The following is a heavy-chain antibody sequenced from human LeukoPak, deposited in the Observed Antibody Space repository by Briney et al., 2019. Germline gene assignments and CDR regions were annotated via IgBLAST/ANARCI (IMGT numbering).Heavy chain of an antibody. V-gene: IGHV3-66*01. D-gene: IGHD1-7*01. J-gene: IGHJ4*02. CDR2: IYSGGNT. CDR3: ARGSTGTWTYFFDY. CDR1: GFTVSRIY. Sequence: GGSLRLSCAASGFTVSRIYMSWVRQAPGKGLEWVSVIYSGGNTYYADSVTDRFIISRDNSKNTLYLQMNSLRAEDTAVYYCARGSTGTWTYFFDYWGQGTLVTVSS.